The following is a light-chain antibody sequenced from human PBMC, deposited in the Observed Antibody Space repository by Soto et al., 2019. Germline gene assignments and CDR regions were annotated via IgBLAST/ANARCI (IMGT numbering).Light chain of an antibody. CDR1: SSDVGGYNY. CDR3: ISSTTGSTLYVV. CDR2: DVS. Sequence: QSALTQPASVSGSPGQSITISCTGTSSDVGGYNYVSWYQQHPGKAPKLMSYDVSNRPSGVSNRFSGSKSGNTASLTISGLQAEDEADYYCISSTTGSTLYVVFGGGTKVTVL. J-gene: IGLJ2*01. V-gene: IGLV2-14*01.